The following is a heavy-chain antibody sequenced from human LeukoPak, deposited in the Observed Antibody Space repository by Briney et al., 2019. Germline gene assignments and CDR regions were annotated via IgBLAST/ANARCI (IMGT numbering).Heavy chain of an antibody. CDR3: ARESDFNGNFDAFDI. CDR1: GFIFRSYS. V-gene: IGHV3-21*06. Sequence: GGSLRLSCAASGFIFRSYSMTWVRQAPGKGLDWVSYISSNSENVFYGDSVQGRFTISRDNAENSLFLQMNSLRAEDTAVYYCARESDFNGNFDAFDIWGQGTVVTVSS. CDR2: ISSNSENV. J-gene: IGHJ3*02. D-gene: IGHD4-23*01.